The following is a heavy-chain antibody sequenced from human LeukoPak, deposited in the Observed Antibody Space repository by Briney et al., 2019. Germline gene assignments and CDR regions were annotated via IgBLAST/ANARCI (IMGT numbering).Heavy chain of an antibody. CDR1: GFTISSYW. D-gene: IGHD4-23*01. Sequence: TGGSLRLSCAASGFTISSYWMRWVRQAPGKGLEWVANIKQDGSEKNYVDSVKGRFTISRDHSKNTLYLQMNSLRAEDTAVYYCARDRNYGGNGLYYWGQATLVTVSS. CDR3: ARDRNYGGNGLYY. V-gene: IGHV3-7*01. J-gene: IGHJ4*02. CDR2: IKQDGSEK.